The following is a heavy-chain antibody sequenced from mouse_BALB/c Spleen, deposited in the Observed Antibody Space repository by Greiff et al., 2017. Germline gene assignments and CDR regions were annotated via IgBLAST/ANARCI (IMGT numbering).Heavy chain of an antibody. CDR1: GYSITSGYS. Sequence: LMESGPGLVKPSQSLFLTCSVTGYSITSGYSWNWIRQFPGNNLEWMGYISYDGSNNYNPSLKNRISITRDTSKNQFFLKLNSVTTEDTATYYCARYDYDATFNYWGEGTTLTVSS. J-gene: IGHJ2*01. D-gene: IGHD2-4*01. CDR2: ISYDGSN. V-gene: IGHV3-6*02. CDR3: ARYDYDATFNY.